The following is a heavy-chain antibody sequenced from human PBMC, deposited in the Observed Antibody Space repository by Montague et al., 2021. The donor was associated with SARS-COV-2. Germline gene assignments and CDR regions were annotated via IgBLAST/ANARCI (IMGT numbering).Heavy chain of an antibody. V-gene: IGHV4-59*01. D-gene: IGHD5-24*01. J-gene: IGHJ4*02. CDR1: GGSISSYY. CDR3: ARVFPRWLQFDPYFDY. CDR2: IYYSGGT. Sequence: SETLSLTCTVSGGSISSYYWSWIRQPPGKGLEWIGYIYYSGGTNYSPSLKSRVTISVDTSKNQFSLKLSSVTAADTAVYYCARVFPRWLQFDPYFDYWGQGTLVTVSS.